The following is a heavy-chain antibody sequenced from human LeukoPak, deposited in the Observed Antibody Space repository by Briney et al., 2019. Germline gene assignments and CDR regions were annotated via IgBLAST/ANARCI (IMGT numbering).Heavy chain of an antibody. J-gene: IGHJ4*02. D-gene: IGHD2-2*02. CDR3: ARGQYCSSTSCYSFDY. CDR2: INSDGSST. CDR1: GFTFSSYW. Sequence: PGGSLRLSCAASGFTFSSYWMHWVRQAPGKGLVWVSRINSDGSSTGYADSVKGRFTISRDNAKNTLYLQMNSLRAEDTAVYYCARGQYCSSTSCYSFDYWGQGTLVTVSS. V-gene: IGHV3-74*01.